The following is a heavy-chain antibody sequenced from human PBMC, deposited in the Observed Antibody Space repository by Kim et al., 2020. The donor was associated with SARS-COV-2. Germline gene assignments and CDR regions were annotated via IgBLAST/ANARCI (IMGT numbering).Heavy chain of an antibody. CDR1: GYTFTGYY. Sequence: ASVKVSCKASGYTFTGYYMHWVRQAPGQGLEWMGWVNPNSGGTNYAQKFQGRVTMTRDTSISTAYMELSRLRSDDTAVYYCARDRFGSGLGNWFDPWGQGTLVTVSS. CDR3: ARDRFGSGLGNWFDP. V-gene: IGHV1-2*02. CDR2: VNPNSGGT. J-gene: IGHJ5*02. D-gene: IGHD6-19*01.